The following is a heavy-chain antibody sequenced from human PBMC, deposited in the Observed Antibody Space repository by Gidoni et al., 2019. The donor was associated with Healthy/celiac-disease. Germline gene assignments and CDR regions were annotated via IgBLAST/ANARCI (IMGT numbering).Heavy chain of an antibody. D-gene: IGHD6-13*01. J-gene: IGHJ5*02. CDR1: GGSFSGYY. CDR2: INHSGST. Sequence: QVQLQQWGAGLLKPSATLSLTCAVYGGSFSGYYWSWIRQPPGKGLEWIGEINHSGSTNYNPSLKSRVTISVDTSKNQFSLKLSSVTAADTAVYYCASTSSSSWHGWFDPWGQGTLVTVSS. CDR3: ASTSSSSWHGWFDP. V-gene: IGHV4-34*01.